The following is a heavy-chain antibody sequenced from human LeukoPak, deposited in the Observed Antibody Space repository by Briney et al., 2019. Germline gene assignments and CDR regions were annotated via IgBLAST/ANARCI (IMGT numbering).Heavy chain of an antibody. CDR1: GFTFSSYS. Sequence: GGSLRLSCAASGFTFSSYSMNWVRQAPGKGLEWVSSISSSSSYIYYADSVKGRFTISRDNAKNSLYLQMNSLRAEDTAVYYCARDSSGWSNEWAYWGQGTLVTVSS. V-gene: IGHV3-21*01. CDR2: ISSSSSYI. J-gene: IGHJ4*02. CDR3: ARDSSGWSNEWAY. D-gene: IGHD6-19*01.